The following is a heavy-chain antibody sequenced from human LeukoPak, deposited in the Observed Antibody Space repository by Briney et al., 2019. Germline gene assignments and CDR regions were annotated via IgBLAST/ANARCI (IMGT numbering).Heavy chain of an antibody. D-gene: IGHD3-10*01. CDR3: ARDFFPPYYGSGIDENFDY. Sequence: SVKVSCKASGGTFISYAISWVRQAPGQGLEWMGGIIPIFGTANYAQKFQGRVTITADESTSTAYMELSSLRSEDTAVYYCARDFFPPYYGSGIDENFDYWGQGTLVTVSS. V-gene: IGHV1-69*01. CDR1: GGTFISYA. J-gene: IGHJ4*02. CDR2: IIPIFGTA.